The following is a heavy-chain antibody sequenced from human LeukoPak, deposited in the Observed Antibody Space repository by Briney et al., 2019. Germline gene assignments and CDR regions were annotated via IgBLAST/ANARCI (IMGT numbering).Heavy chain of an antibody. CDR2: INSDGSST. Sequence: GGPLRLSCADSGLTFRNYWMHWVRQAPGKGLVWVARINSDGSSTSYADSVKGRFTISRDNAKNTLYLQMNSLRAEDTAVYYCARGGYCSGGSCYRIDPWGQGTLVTVSS. D-gene: IGHD2-15*01. CDR1: GLTFRNYW. V-gene: IGHV3-74*01. CDR3: ARGGYCSGGSCYRIDP. J-gene: IGHJ5*02.